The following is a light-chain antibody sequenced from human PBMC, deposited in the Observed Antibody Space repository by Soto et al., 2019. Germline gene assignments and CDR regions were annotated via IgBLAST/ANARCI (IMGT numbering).Light chain of an antibody. CDR2: DVT. CDR3: SSYTSVTTPPYV. CDR1: TSDVGNSNR. V-gene: IGLV2-14*03. J-gene: IGLJ1*01. Sequence: QSALTQPASVSGSPGQSITISCTGTTSDVGNSNRVSWYQQHPGKAPQLIIYDVTYRPSGVSNRFSGSKSGSTASLTISGLQAEDEADYYCSSYTSVTTPPYVFGAGTMVTVL.